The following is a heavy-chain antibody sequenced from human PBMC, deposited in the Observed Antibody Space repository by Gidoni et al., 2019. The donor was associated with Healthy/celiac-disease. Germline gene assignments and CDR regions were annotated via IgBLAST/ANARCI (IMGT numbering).Heavy chain of an antibody. CDR2: ISSSSSYI. V-gene: IGHV3-21*01. CDR3: AREEAVAGSVIDS. CDR1: GFTFSSYS. D-gene: IGHD6-19*01. Sequence: EVQLVESGGGLVKPGGSLRLSCAAPGFTFSSYSMNWVRQAPGKGLEWVSSISSSSSYIYYADSVKCRFTISRDNAKNSLYLQMNSLRAEDTAVYYCAREEAVAGSVIDSWGQGTLVTVSS. J-gene: IGHJ4*02.